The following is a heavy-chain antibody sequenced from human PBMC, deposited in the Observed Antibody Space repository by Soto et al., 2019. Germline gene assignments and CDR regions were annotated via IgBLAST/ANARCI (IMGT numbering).Heavy chain of an antibody. CDR1: GGSISSGGYS. V-gene: IGHV4-30-2*01. CDR2: IYHSGST. Sequence: LQLQESGSGLVKPSQTLSLTCAVSGGSISSGGYSWSWIRQPPGKGLEWIGYIYHSGSTYYNPSLKRRVTIAFDRSKNPSSLKLSSVTAADTAVYYCAGGIAARPLGYWGQGTLVTVSS. J-gene: IGHJ4*02. CDR3: AGGIAARPLGY. D-gene: IGHD6-6*01.